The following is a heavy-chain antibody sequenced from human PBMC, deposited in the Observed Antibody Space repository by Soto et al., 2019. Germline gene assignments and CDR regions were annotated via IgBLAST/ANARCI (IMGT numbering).Heavy chain of an antibody. V-gene: IGHV1-2*02. D-gene: IGHD3-10*01. J-gene: IGHJ4*02. CDR2: INPNSGGT. Sequence: ASVKVSCKASGYTFTGYYMHWVRQAPGQGLEWMGWINPNSGGTNYAQKFQGRVTMTRDTSISTAYMELSRLRSDDTAVYYCARLPYYYGSGSPFFDYWGQGTLVTVYS. CDR1: GYTFTGYY. CDR3: ARLPYYYGSGSPFFDY.